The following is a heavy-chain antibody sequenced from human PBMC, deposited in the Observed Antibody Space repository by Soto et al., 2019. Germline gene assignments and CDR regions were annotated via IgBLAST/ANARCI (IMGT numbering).Heavy chain of an antibody. D-gene: IGHD6-13*01. CDR2: IWYDGSNK. V-gene: IGHV3-33*01. CDR3: ASIHTHGTESWHNAFDI. J-gene: IGHJ3*02. Sequence: GGSLRLSCAASGFTFSSYGMHWVRQAPGKGLEWVAVIWYDGSNKYYADSVKGRFTISRDNSKNTLYLQMNSLRAEDTAVYYCASIHTHGTESWHNAFDIWGQGTMVTVSS. CDR1: GFTFSSYG.